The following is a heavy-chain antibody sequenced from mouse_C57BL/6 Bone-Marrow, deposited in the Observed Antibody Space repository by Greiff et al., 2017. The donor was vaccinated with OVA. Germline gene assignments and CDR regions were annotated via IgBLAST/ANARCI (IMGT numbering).Heavy chain of an antibody. CDR2: INYDGSST. CDR3: ARDRAYYGSSYEAMDY. D-gene: IGHD1-1*01. J-gene: IGHJ4*01. Sequence: EVQRVESEGGLVQPGSSMKLSCTASGFTFSDYYMAWVRQVPEKGLEWVANINYDGSSTYYLDSLKSRFIISRDNAKNILYLQMSSLKSEDTATYYCARDRAYYGSSYEAMDYWGQGTSVTVSS. CDR1: GFTFSDYY. V-gene: IGHV5-16*01.